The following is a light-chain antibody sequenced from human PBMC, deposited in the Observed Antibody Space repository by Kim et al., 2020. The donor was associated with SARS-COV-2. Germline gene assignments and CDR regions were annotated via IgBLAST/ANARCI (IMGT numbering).Light chain of an antibody. Sequence: DIQMTQSPSTLSASVGDRVTITCRASQTISSWLAWYRQKPGQAPKLLIYDASTLESGVPSRFSGSGSGTDFTLTISSLQPDDFATYYCQQYHSYSITFGQGTRLEIK. CDR3: QQYHSYSIT. J-gene: IGKJ5*01. CDR2: DAS. V-gene: IGKV1-5*01. CDR1: QTISSW.